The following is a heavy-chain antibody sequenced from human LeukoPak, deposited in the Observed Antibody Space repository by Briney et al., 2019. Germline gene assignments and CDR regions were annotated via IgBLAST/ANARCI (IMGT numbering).Heavy chain of an antibody. J-gene: IGHJ4*02. D-gene: IGHD4-17*01. V-gene: IGHV1-18*04. Sequence: GASVKVSCKASGYTFTGYYMHWVRQAPGQGLEWMGWISAYNGNTNYAQKLQGRVTMTTDTSTSTAYMELRSLRSDDTAVYYCARPSYYGDPLDYWGQGTLVTVSS. CDR1: GYTFTGYY. CDR2: ISAYNGNT. CDR3: ARPSYYGDPLDY.